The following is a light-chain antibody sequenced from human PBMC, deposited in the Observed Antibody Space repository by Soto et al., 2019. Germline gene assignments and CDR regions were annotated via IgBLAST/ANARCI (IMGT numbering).Light chain of an antibody. CDR3: QQFHTWPVT. CDR2: YAS. Sequence: EIVMTQSPATLSVSPGDRVTFSCRASWGIGANLAWYRHKPGQAPRLLVSYASAGDSGVPGRFRGSGSGTEFTLTIDGLQAEDFAVYYCQQFHTWPVTFGGGTKVEI. V-gene: IGKV3-15*01. CDR1: WGIGAN. J-gene: IGKJ4*01.